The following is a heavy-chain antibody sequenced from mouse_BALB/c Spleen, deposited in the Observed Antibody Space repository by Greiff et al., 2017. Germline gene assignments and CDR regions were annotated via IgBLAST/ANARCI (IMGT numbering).Heavy chain of an antibody. D-gene: IGHD1-1*01. V-gene: IGHV1S127*01. J-gene: IGHJ2*01. CDR2: IDPSDSYT. Sequence: QVQLQQPGAELVKPGASVKMSCKASGYTFTSYWMHWVKQRPGQGLEWIGVIDPSDSYTSYNQKFKGKATLTVDTSSSTAYMQLSSLTSEDSAVYYCTKGVLTTVVARYFDYWGQGTTLTVSS. CDR1: GYTFTSYW. CDR3: TKGVLTTVVARYFDY.